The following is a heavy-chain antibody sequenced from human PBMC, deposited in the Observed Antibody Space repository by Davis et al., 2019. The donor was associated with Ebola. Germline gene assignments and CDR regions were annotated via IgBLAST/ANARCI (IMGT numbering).Heavy chain of an antibody. CDR1: GFTFSSYW. D-gene: IGHD6-19*01. CDR2: IYYSGST. V-gene: IGHV4-59*01. J-gene: IGHJ4*02. Sequence: ESLKISCAASGFTFSSYWMSWVRQAPGKGLEWIGYIYYSGSTNYNPSLKSRVTISVDTSKNQFSLKLSSVTAADTAVYYCARGGIAVAGPDYWGQGTLVTVSS. CDR3: ARGGIAVAGPDY.